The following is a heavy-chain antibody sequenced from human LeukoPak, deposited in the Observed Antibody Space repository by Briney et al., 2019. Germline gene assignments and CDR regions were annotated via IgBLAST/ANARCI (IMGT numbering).Heavy chain of an antibody. V-gene: IGHV3-21*01. Sequence: PGGSLRLSCAASGFTFSSYSMNWVRQAPGKGLEWVSSISSSSSYIYYADSVKGRFTISRDNSKNTLYLQMNSLRAEDTAVYYCARDSMAGAHDAFDIWGQGTMVTVSS. CDR1: GFTFSSYS. CDR2: ISSSSSYI. J-gene: IGHJ3*02. D-gene: IGHD6-19*01. CDR3: ARDSMAGAHDAFDI.